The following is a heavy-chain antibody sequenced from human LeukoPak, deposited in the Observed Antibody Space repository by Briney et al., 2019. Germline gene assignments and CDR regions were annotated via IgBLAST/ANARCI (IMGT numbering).Heavy chain of an antibody. CDR2: ISGSSSYM. V-gene: IGHV3-21*01. D-gene: IGHD1-14*01. J-gene: IGHJ3*02. Sequence: PGGSLSLSCAASGFTFSSYSMNWVRQAPGKGLEWVSSISGSSSYMYYADSVKGRFTISRDSAKNSLYLQMNSLRAEDTAVYYCARFGSLFDAFDIWGQGTMVTVSS. CDR3: ARFGSLFDAFDI. CDR1: GFTFSSYS.